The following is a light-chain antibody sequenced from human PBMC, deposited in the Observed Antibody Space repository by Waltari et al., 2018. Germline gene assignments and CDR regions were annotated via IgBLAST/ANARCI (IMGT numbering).Light chain of an antibody. Sequence: EIVLTQSHGTLSLSSGERATLSCRTSQSISKYLAWYQQKPGQAPRLLIYHASSRATGSPDRCSGSGSGTDFSLTICRLEPEDFAVYYCQHYESLPVTFGQGTKVEIK. CDR2: HAS. CDR1: QSISKY. CDR3: QHYESLPVT. V-gene: IGKV3-20*01. J-gene: IGKJ1*01.